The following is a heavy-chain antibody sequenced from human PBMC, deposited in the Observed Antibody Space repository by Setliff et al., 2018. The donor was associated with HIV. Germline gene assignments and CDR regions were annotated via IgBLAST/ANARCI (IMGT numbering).Heavy chain of an antibody. CDR2: IHYTGSN. CDR3: ARGGNSRAAWFDS. V-gene: IGHV4-31*02. D-gene: IGHD5-12*01. Sequence: PSETLSLTCTVSGGSVTSGGHYWSWIRQQPGKAPEWIGYIHYTGSNFYNPSLTDRLTISVDTSENQFSLKLSYVTAADTAVYYCARGGNSRAAWFDSWGQGTLVTVSS. CDR1: GGSVTSGGHY. J-gene: IGHJ5*01.